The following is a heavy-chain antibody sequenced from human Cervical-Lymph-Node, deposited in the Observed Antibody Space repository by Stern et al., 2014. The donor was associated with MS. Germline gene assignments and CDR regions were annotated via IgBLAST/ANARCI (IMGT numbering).Heavy chain of an antibody. CDR2: IHYSGST. J-gene: IGHJ6*02. CDR1: GGSISSHY. Sequence: QLKLQESGPGLVKPSETLSLNCTVSGGSISSHYWTWMRQPPGKGLEWIGYIHYSGSTNYNPSLKSRVTMSVDTSKNQISLRLNSVTAADTAVYYCVRYCGGGSCPDVWGQGTTVTVSS. D-gene: IGHD2-15*01. CDR3: VRYCGGGSCPDV. V-gene: IGHV4-59*11.